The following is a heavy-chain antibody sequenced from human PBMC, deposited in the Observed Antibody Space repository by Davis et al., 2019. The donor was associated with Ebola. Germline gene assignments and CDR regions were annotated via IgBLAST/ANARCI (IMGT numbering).Heavy chain of an antibody. D-gene: IGHD5-24*01. J-gene: IGHJ4*02. CDR1: GYGFTNYW. CDR3: ARGTNGYNPGGYFDS. CDR2: IFPDDSDA. Sequence: GESLKISCKGSGYGFTNYWIGWVRQMPGKGLEWMGFIFPDDSDATYSPSFQGQVTISADKSISTAYLQWSSLKASDTAIYYCARGTNGYNPGGYFDSWGQGTLVTVSS. V-gene: IGHV5-51*01.